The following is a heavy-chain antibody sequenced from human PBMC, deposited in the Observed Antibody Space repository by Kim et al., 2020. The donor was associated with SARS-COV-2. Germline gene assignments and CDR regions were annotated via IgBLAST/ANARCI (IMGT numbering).Heavy chain of an antibody. CDR2: I. J-gene: IGHJ4*02. V-gene: IGHV3-48*02. D-gene: IGHD5-18*01. CDR3: ARVGIQLWLIF. Sequence: IYYANPVKGRFTISRDKAKNSLYLKMNSLRDEDTAVYYCARVGIQLWLIFGGQGTLVTVSS.